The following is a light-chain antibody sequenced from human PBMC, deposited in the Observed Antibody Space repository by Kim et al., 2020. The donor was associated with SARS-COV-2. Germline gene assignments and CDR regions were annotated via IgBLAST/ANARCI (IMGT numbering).Light chain of an antibody. Sequence: GDRITITCQASQDISNHLNWYQQRPGKAPKLLIYDSSSLESGVPSRFSGSGSGTDFTFTISSLLPEDVATYYCQRYDSLPSTFG. V-gene: IGKV1-33*01. CDR2: DSS. J-gene: IGKJ5*01. CDR3: QRYDSLPST. CDR1: QDISNH.